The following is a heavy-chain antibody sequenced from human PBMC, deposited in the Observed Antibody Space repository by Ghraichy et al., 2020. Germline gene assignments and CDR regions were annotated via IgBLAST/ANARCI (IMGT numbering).Heavy chain of an antibody. CDR1: GGTFSSYA. CDR2: IIPIFGTA. V-gene: IGHV1-69*13. J-gene: IGHJ6*02. Sequence: SVKVSCKASGGTFSSYAISWVRQAPGQGLEWMGGIIPIFGTANYAQKFQGRVTITADESTSTAYMELSSLRSEDTAVYYCASTIFGVVIHYYYYGMDVWGQGTTVTVSS. D-gene: IGHD3-3*01. CDR3: ASTIFGVVIHYYYYGMDV.